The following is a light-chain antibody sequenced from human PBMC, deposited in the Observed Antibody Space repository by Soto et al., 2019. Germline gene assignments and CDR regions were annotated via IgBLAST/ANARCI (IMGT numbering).Light chain of an antibody. CDR3: LQYYTSRT. CDR1: QSIRSSH. Sequence: IVLTQSPGTLSLSPGERATLSCRTSQSIRSSHLAWYQQKPGQAPRLLIYGASIRATGIPDRFSGSGSGTDFTLTISRLEPEDFAVYYCLQYYTSRTFGQGTKVEIK. J-gene: IGKJ1*01. CDR2: GAS. V-gene: IGKV3-20*01.